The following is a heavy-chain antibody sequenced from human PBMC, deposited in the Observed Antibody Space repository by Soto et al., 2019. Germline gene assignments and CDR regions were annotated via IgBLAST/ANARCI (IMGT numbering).Heavy chain of an antibody. D-gene: IGHD5-12*01. V-gene: IGHV6-1*01. J-gene: IGHJ6*03. CDR2: TYYKSKWFN. CDR3: ARGSWDDVSGHYYMDV. Sequence: PSQTLSLTCAISGDSVSSNSAGWNRVRQTPSRGLEWLGRTYYKSKWFNNYAVSVKSRITINPDTSQNQFSLHLDSVTAEDTAVYFCARGSWDDVSGHYYMDVWGKGTTVTVSS. CDR1: GDSVSSNSAG.